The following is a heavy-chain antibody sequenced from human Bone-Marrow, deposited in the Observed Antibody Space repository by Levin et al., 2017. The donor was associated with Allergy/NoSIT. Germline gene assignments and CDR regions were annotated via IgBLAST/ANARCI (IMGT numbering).Heavy chain of an antibody. Sequence: GGSLRLSCAASGFTVRTNYMNWVRQAPGKGLEWVSVIYDNGDTYYADSVKGRFTISRDNSKNTVSLQMNRLRANDTAVYFCARKISGYFDYWGQGTLVTVSS. CDR2: IYDNGDT. CDR1: GFTVRTNY. D-gene: IGHD1-14*01. J-gene: IGHJ4*02. V-gene: IGHV3-53*01. CDR3: ARKISGYFDY.